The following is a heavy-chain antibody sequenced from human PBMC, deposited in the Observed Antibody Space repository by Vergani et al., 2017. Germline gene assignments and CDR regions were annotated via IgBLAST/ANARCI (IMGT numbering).Heavy chain of an antibody. Sequence: QVQLVEAGGGVVQPGGSLRLSCAASGFTFNSYGMHWVRQAPGKGLEWVESIRSDESRRYYGDTMEGPFTISRDNSKNTLYLKMKSLRHEDTAVYYCAKKGGGCCSGETCYPDYWGQGTLVIVSS. D-gene: IGHD2-15*01. CDR2: IRSDESRR. V-gene: IGHV3-30*02. J-gene: IGHJ4*02. CDR1: GFTFNSYG. CDR3: AKKGGGCCSGETCYPDY.